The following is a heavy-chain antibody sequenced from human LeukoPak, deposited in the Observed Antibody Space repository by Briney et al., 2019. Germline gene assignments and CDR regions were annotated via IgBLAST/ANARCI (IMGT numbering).Heavy chain of an antibody. D-gene: IGHD3-3*01. Sequence: GGSLRLSCAASGFAFSSHAMSWVRQAPGKGLEWVANIKPDGSDKNYVDSVKGRFTISRDTAKNSLYLQANSLRVEDTAVYYCVSSVPSGGTWGQGTLVTVSS. CDR3: VSSVPSGGT. CDR1: GFAFSSHA. CDR2: IKPDGSDK. J-gene: IGHJ5*02. V-gene: IGHV3-7*03.